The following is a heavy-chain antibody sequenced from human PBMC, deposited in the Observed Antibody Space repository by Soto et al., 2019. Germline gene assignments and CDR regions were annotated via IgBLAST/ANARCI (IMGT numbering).Heavy chain of an antibody. J-gene: IGHJ3*02. Sequence: EVQLLESGGGLVQPGGSLRLSCAASGFTFSNYDMTWVRQAPGKGLEWVSTITKSGATTYYADSVRGRFTISRDNSKSTLYLQMNSLRAEDTALYYCAKNLWGNAFDIWGQGTMLTVSS. V-gene: IGHV3-23*01. CDR2: ITKSGATT. D-gene: IGHD3-16*01. CDR1: GFTFSNYD. CDR3: AKNLWGNAFDI.